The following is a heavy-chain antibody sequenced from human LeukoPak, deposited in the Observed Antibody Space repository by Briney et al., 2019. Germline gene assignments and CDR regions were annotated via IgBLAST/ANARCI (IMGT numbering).Heavy chain of an antibody. D-gene: IGHD6-13*01. V-gene: IGHV3-9*01. J-gene: IGHJ5*02. CDR3: AKDIRRWQQLVRGDQNWFDP. CDR1: GFTFDDYA. Sequence: GGSLRLSCAASGFTFDDYAMHWVRQAPGEGLEWVSDISWNSGSIGYADSVKGRFTISRDNAKNSLYLQMNSLRAEDTALYYCAKDIRRWQQLVRGDQNWFDPWGQGTLVTVSS. CDR2: ISWNSGSI.